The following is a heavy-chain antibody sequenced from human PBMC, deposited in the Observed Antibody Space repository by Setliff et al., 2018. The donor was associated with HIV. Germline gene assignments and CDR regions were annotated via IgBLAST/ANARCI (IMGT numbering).Heavy chain of an antibody. Sequence: ASVKVSCKASGDTFNNCAVTWLRQAPGQGPEWMGWISTYNGNTNYAQKFQGRVTMTTDTSTSTVYMELRSLRSDDTAVYYCAKDPSVTVTTIWGQGTMVTVSS. D-gene: IGHD4-17*01. CDR3: AKDPSVTVTTI. V-gene: IGHV1-18*01. CDR1: GDTFNNCA. J-gene: IGHJ3*02. CDR2: ISTYNGNT.